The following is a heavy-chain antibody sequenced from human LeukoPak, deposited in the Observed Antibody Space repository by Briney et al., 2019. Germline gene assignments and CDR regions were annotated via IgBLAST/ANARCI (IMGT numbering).Heavy chain of an antibody. V-gene: IGHV3-7*01. CDR1: GFTFSSYW. Sequence: GGSLRLSCAVSGFTFSSYWMSWVRQAPGKGLEWVANIKQDGSEKYYVDSVKGRFTISRDNAKNSLYLQMNSLRAEDTAVYYCARVEGGWYGYSLVDYWGQGTLVTVSS. CDR2: IKQDGSEK. D-gene: IGHD6-19*01. CDR3: ARVEGGWYGYSLVDY. J-gene: IGHJ4*02.